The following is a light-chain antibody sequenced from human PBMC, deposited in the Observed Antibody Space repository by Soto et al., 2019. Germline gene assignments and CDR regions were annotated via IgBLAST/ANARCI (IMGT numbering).Light chain of an antibody. Sequence: VLTQPASVSVSPGQSITISCTGTSSDVGGYNYVSWYQQHPGKAPKLMIYDVSNRPSGVSNRFSGSKSGNTASLTISGLQAEDEADYYCSSYTSSSTAPYVFGTGTKVTVL. J-gene: IGLJ1*01. CDR1: SSDVGGYNY. CDR2: DVS. V-gene: IGLV2-14*01. CDR3: SSYTSSSTAPYV.